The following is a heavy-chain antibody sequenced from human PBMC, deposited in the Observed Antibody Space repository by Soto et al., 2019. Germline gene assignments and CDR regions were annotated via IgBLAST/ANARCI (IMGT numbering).Heavy chain of an antibody. D-gene: IGHD6-19*01. CDR3: ARAGSGWCNY. Sequence: EVQLVESGGGLVQPGGSLRLSCAASGFTFSSHWMSWVRQAPGKGLEWVAHIKEGGSEKYYVDSVKGRFTISRDDAKNSLYLQMNSLRVEDTAVYYCARAGSGWCNYWGQGPLVTVSS. J-gene: IGHJ4*02. V-gene: IGHV3-7*01. CDR2: IKEGGSEK. CDR1: GFTFSSHW.